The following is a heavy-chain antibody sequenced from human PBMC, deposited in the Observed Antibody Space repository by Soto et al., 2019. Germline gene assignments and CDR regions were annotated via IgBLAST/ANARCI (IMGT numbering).Heavy chain of an antibody. CDR1: GFTFSSYA. CDR2: ISGSGGST. Sequence: GGSLRLSCAASGFTFSSYAMSWVRQAPGKGLEWVSAISGSGGSTYYADSVKGRFTISRDNSKNTLYLQMNSLRAEDTAVYYCAKFTVSALNSGHDPGFDYWGQGTLVTVSS. D-gene: IGHD5-12*01. CDR3: AKFTVSALNSGHDPGFDY. V-gene: IGHV3-23*01. J-gene: IGHJ4*02.